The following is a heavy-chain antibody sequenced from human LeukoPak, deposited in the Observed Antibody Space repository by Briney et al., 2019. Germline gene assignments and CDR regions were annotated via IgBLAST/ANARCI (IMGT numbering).Heavy chain of an antibody. CDR3: AKDPGPYGDYYFDY. CDR1: GFTFSSYA. V-gene: IGHV3-23*01. J-gene: IGHJ4*02. D-gene: IGHD4-17*01. Sequence: PGGSLRLSCAASGFTFSSYAMSWVRQAPGKGLEWVPAISGSGDSTYYADSVKGRFTISRDNSKNTLYLQMNSLRAEDTAVYYCAKDPGPYGDYYFDYWGQGTLVTVSS. CDR2: ISGSGDST.